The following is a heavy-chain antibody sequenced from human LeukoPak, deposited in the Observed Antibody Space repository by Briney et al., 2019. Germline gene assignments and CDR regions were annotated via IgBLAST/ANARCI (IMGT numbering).Heavy chain of an antibody. Sequence: SETQSLTCTVSGGSISSGGYYWNWIRQHPGKGLEWIGYIYYSGSTYYNPSLKSRVTISLDTSKNRFSLKLTSVTAADTVVYYCARAIVDDSDFDTQFDIWDQGTLVTV. CDR3: ARAIVDDSDFDTQFDI. V-gene: IGHV4-31*03. J-gene: IGHJ3*02. CDR2: IYYSGST. CDR1: GGSISSGGYY. D-gene: IGHD5/OR15-5a*01.